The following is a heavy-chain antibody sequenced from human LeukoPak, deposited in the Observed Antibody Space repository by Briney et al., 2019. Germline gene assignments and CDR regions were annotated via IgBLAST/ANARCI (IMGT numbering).Heavy chain of an antibody. CDR1: GYTFTSYG. CDR3: ARDEMTTVTTVCAH. CDR2: ISAYNGNT. Sequence: ASVKVSCKASGYTFTSYGISWVRQAPGQGLEWMGWISAYNGNTNYAQKLQGRVTMTTDTSTSTAYMELRSLRSDDTAVYYCARDEMTTVTTVCAHWGQGTLVTVSS. V-gene: IGHV1-18*01. J-gene: IGHJ4*02. D-gene: IGHD4-17*01.